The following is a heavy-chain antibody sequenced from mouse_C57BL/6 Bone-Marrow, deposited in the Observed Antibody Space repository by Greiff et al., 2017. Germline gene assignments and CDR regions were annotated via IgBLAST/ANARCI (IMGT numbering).Heavy chain of an antibody. D-gene: IGHD1-1*01. Sequence: QVQLKESGPELVKPGASVKISCKASGYAFSSSWMNWVKQRPGKGLEWIGRIYPGDGDTNYNGKFKGKATLTADKSSRTASMQLSSLTSEYSAFYFCARSLIPTVRLDYWGQGTSLTVSS. CDR1: GYAFSSSW. CDR3: ARSLIPTVRLDY. J-gene: IGHJ2*02. CDR2: IYPGDGDT. V-gene: IGHV1-82*01.